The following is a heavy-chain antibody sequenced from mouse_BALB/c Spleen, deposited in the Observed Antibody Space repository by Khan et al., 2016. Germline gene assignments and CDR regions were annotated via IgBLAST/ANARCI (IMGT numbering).Heavy chain of an antibody. Sequence: QVQLKESGPGLVAPSQSLSITCTVSGFSLTSSGVHWVRQPPGKGLDWLGVIWAGGSTDYNSALMYRLSITKDNSQNQVFLKMNSLQTDDTALYYCARDYQDYDAWFASWGQGTLVTVSA. CDR3: ARDYQDYDAWFAS. CDR2: IWAGGST. CDR1: GFSLTSSG. V-gene: IGHV2-9*02. D-gene: IGHD2-4*01. J-gene: IGHJ3*01.